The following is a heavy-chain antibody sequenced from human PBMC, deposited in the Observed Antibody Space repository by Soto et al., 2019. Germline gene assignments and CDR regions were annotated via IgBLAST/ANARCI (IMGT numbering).Heavy chain of an antibody. J-gene: IGHJ5*01. CDR3: ARLIGDSWLDS. CDR1: GDSVSSNDAT. V-gene: IGHV6-1*01. Sequence: QVQLQQSGPGLVKPSQTLSLTCAISGDSVSSNDATWDWIRPSPSRGLEWLGRTYYRSKWSNDYAVSVKVRITINPDTSNHQLSLHLSSVTPDDTAVYYCARLIGDSWLDSWGQGTLVTVSS. CDR2: TYYRSKWSN. D-gene: IGHD3-16*01.